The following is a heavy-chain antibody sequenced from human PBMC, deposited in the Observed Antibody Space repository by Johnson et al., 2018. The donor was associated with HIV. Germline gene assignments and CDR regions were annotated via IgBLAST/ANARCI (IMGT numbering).Heavy chain of an antibody. V-gene: IGHV3-30*19. D-gene: IGHD3-10*01. J-gene: IGHJ3*01. Sequence: VQLVESGGGVVQPGRSLRLSCAASGFTFSNYGMHWVRQAPGKGLEWVAVISYDGSSKYYADSVKGRFTISRDNSKNTLNLQMNSLRPEDTAVYYCAKGMGLSIGELSDAFHFWGLGTVVTVSS. CDR2: ISYDGSSK. CDR3: AKGMGLSIGELSDAFHF. CDR1: GFTFSNYG.